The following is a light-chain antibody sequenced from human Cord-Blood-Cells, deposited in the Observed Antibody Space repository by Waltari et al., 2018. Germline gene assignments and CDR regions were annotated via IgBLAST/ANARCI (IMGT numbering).Light chain of an antibody. V-gene: IGLV2-14*01. CDR1: SSDVGGYNY. CDR3: SSYTSSSTVV. J-gene: IGLJ2*01. CDR2: DVS. Sequence: QSALTQPASVSGSAGQSITISCTGTSSDVGGYNYVSWYQQHPGKAPKLMIYDVSHRPSGVSNRFSGSKSGNTASLTISGLQAEDEAYYYCSSYTSSSTVVFGGGTKLTVL.